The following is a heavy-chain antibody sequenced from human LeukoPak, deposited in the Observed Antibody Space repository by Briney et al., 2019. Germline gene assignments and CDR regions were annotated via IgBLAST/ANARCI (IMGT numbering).Heavy chain of an antibody. J-gene: IGHJ4*02. CDR2: IYYSEST. D-gene: IGHD6-13*01. CDR1: GGSISSYY. Sequence: SENLSLNGSVSGGSISSYYWSWLRPPPGQGREGGGYIYYSESTNYNPSHKSRVTISVDTSKTQFSLKLSSVTAADTAVYYCARHKEAVGAAALFDYWGQGTLVTVSS. CDR3: ARHKEAVGAAALFDY. V-gene: IGHV4-59*08.